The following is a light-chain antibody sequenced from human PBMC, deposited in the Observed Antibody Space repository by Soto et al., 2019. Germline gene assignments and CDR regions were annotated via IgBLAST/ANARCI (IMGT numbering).Light chain of an antibody. CDR2: EVN. CDR1: SSDVGGYNF. Sequence: QSALTQPASVSGSPGQSITISCTGKSSDVGGYNFVSWLQQHPGKAPKLMIYEVNERPSGVSNRFSGSKSGNTASLTISGLQAEDEADYYCSSYTSSNTHVFGTGT. J-gene: IGLJ1*01. CDR3: SSYTSSNTHV. V-gene: IGLV2-14*01.